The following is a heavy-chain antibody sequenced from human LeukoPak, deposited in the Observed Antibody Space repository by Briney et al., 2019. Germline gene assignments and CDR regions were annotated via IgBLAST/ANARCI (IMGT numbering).Heavy chain of an antibody. CDR2: IIPIFGTA. CDR3: ASLTPLYCGGDCFGFDAFDI. Sequence: SVKVSCKASGGTFSSYAISWVRQAPGQGLEWMGRIIPIFGTANYAQKFQGRVTITTDECTSTAYMELSSLRSEDTAVYYCASLTPLYCGGDCFGFDAFDIWGQGTMVTVSS. J-gene: IGHJ3*02. V-gene: IGHV1-69*05. CDR1: GGTFSSYA. D-gene: IGHD2-21*02.